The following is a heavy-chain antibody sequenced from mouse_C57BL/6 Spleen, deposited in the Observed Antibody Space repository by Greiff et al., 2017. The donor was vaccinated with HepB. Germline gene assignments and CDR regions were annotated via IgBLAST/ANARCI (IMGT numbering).Heavy chain of an antibody. CDR3: ARRGVLLRYPWYFDV. CDR1: GYTFTSYW. D-gene: IGHD1-1*01. V-gene: IGHV1-69*01. Sequence: QVHVKQPGAELVMPGASVKLSCKASGYTFTSYWMHWVKQRPGQGLEWIGEIDPSDSYTNYNQKFKGKSTLTVDKSSSTAYMQLSSLTSEDSAVYYCARRGVLLRYPWYFDVWGTGTTVTVSS. J-gene: IGHJ1*03. CDR2: IDPSDSYT.